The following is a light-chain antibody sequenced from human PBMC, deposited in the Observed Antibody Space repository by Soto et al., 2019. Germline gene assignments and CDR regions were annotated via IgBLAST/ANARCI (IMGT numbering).Light chain of an antibody. Sequence: QSALTQPPSASGSPGQAVTISCTGPSSDVADYKFVSWYQQRPGKAPKLLIYEANKRPSGVPDRFSGSKSGNTASLTVSGLQAEDEADYYCYSYFGSNNFIFGGGTKVTVL. J-gene: IGLJ2*01. CDR2: EAN. CDR1: SSDVADYKF. V-gene: IGLV2-8*01. CDR3: YSYFGSNNFI.